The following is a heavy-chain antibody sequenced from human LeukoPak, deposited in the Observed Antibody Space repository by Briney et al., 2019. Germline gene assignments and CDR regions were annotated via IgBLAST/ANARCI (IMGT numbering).Heavy chain of an antibody. CDR3: ARAQSQYYYDTSGYSTVYYFDY. Sequence: GGSLRLSCAASGFTFGSYWMHWVRQAPGKGLVWVSRINSDGSSTTYADSVKGRFTISRDNAKNTLFLQKNSLRAEDTAVYYCARAQSQYYYDTSGYSTVYYFDYWGQGTLVTVSS. D-gene: IGHD3-22*01. CDR1: GFTFGSYW. V-gene: IGHV3-74*01. CDR2: INSDGSST. J-gene: IGHJ4*02.